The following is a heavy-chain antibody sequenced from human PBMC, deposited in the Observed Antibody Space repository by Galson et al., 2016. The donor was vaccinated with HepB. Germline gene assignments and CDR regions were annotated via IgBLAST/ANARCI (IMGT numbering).Heavy chain of an antibody. CDR1: GFSFARYG. D-gene: IGHD1-1*01. Sequence: SLRLSCAASGFSFARYGMTWVRQAPGKGLEWVANMNGDGSRKNYVGSVKGRFTISRDNNRNTLYLQMNDLRADDSALYYCVRVQYIDEGVDYWGQGALVTVSP. CDR3: VRVQYIDEGVDY. CDR2: MNGDGSRK. V-gene: IGHV3-7*01. J-gene: IGHJ4*02.